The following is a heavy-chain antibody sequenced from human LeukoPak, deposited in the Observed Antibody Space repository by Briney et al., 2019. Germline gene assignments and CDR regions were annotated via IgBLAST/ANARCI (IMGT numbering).Heavy chain of an antibody. CDR1: GGSISSYY. D-gene: IGHD3-22*01. Sequence: SETLSLTCTVSGGSISSYYWSWIRQPPGKGLEWIGYIYYSGSTNYNPSLKSRVTISVDTSKNQFSLKLSSVTAADTAVYYCARVPIPYYYDSSGYPDYWGQGTLVTVSS. CDR2: IYYSGST. CDR3: ARVPIPYYYDSSGYPDY. V-gene: IGHV4-59*01. J-gene: IGHJ4*02.